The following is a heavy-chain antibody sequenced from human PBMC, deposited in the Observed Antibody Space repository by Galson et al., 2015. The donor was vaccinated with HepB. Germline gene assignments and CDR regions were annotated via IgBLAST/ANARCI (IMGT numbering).Heavy chain of an antibody. D-gene: IGHD3-3*01. Sequence: SETLSLTCAVYGRSFSGYYWSWIRQPPGKGLEWIGEINHSGSTNYKPSLKSRVTISVDTSKNQFSLKLSSVTAADTAVYYCARSFWRYRLRLDPWGQGTLVTVSS. CDR3: ARSFWRYRLRLDP. CDR1: GRSFSGYY. V-gene: IGHV4-34*01. CDR2: INHSGST. J-gene: IGHJ5*02.